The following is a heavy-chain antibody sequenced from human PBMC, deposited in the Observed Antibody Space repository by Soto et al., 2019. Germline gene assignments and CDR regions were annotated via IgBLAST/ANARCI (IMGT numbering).Heavy chain of an antibody. CDR1: GGSITRNGYF. CDR3: ARGTLLRGPGYYYAMDI. D-gene: IGHD3-10*01. J-gene: IGHJ6*02. V-gene: IGHV4-31*03. CDR2: IYYSGSS. Sequence: SETLSLTCTVSGGSITRNGYFWSWIRQLPGKGLEWIGYIYYSGSSYYNPSLKSRVIISADASKNHFSLNLTAVTAADTAVYYCARGTLLRGPGYYYAMDIWGQGTTVTVSS.